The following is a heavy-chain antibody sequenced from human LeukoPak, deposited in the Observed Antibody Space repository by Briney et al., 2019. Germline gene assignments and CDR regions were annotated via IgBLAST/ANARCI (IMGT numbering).Heavy chain of an antibody. Sequence: GGSLRLSCAASGFTFSSYAMSWVRQAPGKGLEWVSAISGSGGSTYYADSVKGRFTISRDNSKNTLYLQMNSLRAEDTAVYYCAKDVYDSSGYYAPYFDYWGQGTLVTVSS. D-gene: IGHD3-22*01. V-gene: IGHV3-23*01. J-gene: IGHJ4*02. CDR3: AKDVYDSSGYYAPYFDY. CDR2: ISGSGGST. CDR1: GFTFSSYA.